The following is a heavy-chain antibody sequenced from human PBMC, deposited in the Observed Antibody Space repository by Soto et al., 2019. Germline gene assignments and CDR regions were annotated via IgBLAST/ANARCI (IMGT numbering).Heavy chain of an antibody. CDR3: ARALLVGATDPNFDY. CDR1: GGTFSSYT. D-gene: IGHD1-26*01. Sequence: QVQLVQSGAEVKKPGSSVKVSCKASGGTFSSYTISWVRQAPGQGLEWMGRIIPILGIANYAQKFQGRVTITADKSTSTAYMELSSLRSEDTAVYYCARALLVGATDPNFDYWGQGTLVTVYS. V-gene: IGHV1-69*02. J-gene: IGHJ4*02. CDR2: IIPILGIA.